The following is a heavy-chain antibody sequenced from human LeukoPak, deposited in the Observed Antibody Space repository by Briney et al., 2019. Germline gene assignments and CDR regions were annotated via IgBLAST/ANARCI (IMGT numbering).Heavy chain of an antibody. CDR2: IYTSGST. V-gene: IGHV4-61*02. D-gene: IGHD4-17*01. CDR3: ARGPTTVTRAFDY. Sequence: SETLSLTCTVSGGSISSGSYYWSWIRQPAGKGLEWIGRIYTSGSTNYNPSLKSRVIISVDTSKNQFSLKLNSMTAADTAVYYCARGPTTVTRAFDYWGQGTLVTVSS. J-gene: IGHJ4*02. CDR1: GGSISSGSYY.